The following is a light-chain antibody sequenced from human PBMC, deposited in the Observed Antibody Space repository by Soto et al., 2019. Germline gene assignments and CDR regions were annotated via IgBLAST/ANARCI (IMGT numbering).Light chain of an antibody. CDR1: SSDVGGYNY. Sequence: QSALTQPASVSGSPGQSITISCTGTSSDVGGYNYVSWYQQHPGKAPKLMIYEVSNRPSGVSNRFSGSKSGNTASLTISGRQAEDDADYYCSSYTSSSTPHVVFGGGTKLTVL. J-gene: IGLJ2*01. CDR2: EVS. V-gene: IGLV2-14*01. CDR3: SSYTSSSTPHVV.